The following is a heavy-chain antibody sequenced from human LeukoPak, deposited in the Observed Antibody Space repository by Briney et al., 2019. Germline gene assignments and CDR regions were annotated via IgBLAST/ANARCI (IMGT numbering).Heavy chain of an antibody. CDR3: ARSHGSSWYRYFDY. Sequence: GGSLRLSCAASGFTFSSYAMHWVRQAPGKGLEYVSAISSKGGSTYYANSVKGRFTISRDNSKNTLYLQMGSLRAEDMAVYYCARSHGSSWYRYFDYWGQGTLVTVSS. V-gene: IGHV3-64*01. J-gene: IGHJ4*02. CDR2: ISSKGGST. D-gene: IGHD6-13*01. CDR1: GFTFSSYA.